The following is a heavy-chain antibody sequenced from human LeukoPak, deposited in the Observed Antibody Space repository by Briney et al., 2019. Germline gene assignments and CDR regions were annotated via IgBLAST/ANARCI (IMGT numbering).Heavy chain of an antibody. D-gene: IGHD3-10*01. CDR3: ARERYGSGSYYDY. V-gene: IGHV4-59*12. J-gene: IGHJ4*02. CDR1: GDSISSYY. Sequence: SETLSLTCTVSGDSISSYYWSWIRQPPGKGLKWIGYIYYSGSTNYNPSLKSRVTISVDTSKNQFSLKLSSVTAADTAVYYCARERYGSGSYYDYWGQGTLVTVSS. CDR2: IYYSGST.